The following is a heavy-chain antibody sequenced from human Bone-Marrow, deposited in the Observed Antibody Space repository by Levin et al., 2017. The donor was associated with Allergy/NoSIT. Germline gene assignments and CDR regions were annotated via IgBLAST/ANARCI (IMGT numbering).Heavy chain of an antibody. D-gene: IGHD6-19*01. CDR1: EFSLNTHGVG. CDR2: IYWDDDK. Sequence: SGPTLVKPTQTLTLTCNFSEFSLNTHGVGVGWIRQPPGKALEWLALIYWDDDKRYSPSLESRLTITKDTSKNQVVLTMTNMDPVDTATYYCARSTWYSSGWSYYFDSWGLGTLVTVSS. J-gene: IGHJ4*02. V-gene: IGHV2-5*02. CDR3: ARSTWYSSGWSYYFDS.